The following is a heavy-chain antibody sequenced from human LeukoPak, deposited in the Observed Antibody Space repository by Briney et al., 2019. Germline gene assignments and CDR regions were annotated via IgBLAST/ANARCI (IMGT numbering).Heavy chain of an antibody. CDR2: INHSGRA. CDR1: GGSFCGYY. Sequence: PSETLSLTCAVYGGSFCGYYWSWIREPPGKGREWSGEINHSGRANYNPSLKSRVTISVDTSKNQFSLKLSSVTAADTAVYYCARGRRYCSSTSCSRGYYYYYGMAVWGQGTTVTVSS. V-gene: IGHV4-34*01. D-gene: IGHD2-2*01. CDR3: ARGRRYCSSTSCSRGYYYYYGMAV. J-gene: IGHJ6*01.